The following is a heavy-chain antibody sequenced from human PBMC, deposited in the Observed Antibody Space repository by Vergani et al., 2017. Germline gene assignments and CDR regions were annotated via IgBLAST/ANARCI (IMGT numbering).Heavy chain of an antibody. CDR2: SYHSGST. CDR3: ASEFFEIVVVPAASWFDP. V-gene: IGHV4-30-2*01. J-gene: IGHJ5*01. Sequence: QLQLQESGSGLVKPSQTLSLTCDVSGGYISSGGYSWSWIRQPQGKGLEWIGYSYHSGSTYYNPSLKSRVTISVDRSKNPFYLKLRSVTAADTAVYYCASEFFEIVVVPAASWFDPWGQGTTVTVSS. D-gene: IGHD2-2*01. CDR1: GGYISSGGYS.